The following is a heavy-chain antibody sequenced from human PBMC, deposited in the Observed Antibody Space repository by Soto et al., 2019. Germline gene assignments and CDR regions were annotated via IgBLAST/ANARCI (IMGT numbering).Heavy chain of an antibody. D-gene: IGHD5-18*01. Sequence: PGGSLRLSCAASGFTFSSYAMHWVRQAPGKGLEWVAVISYDGSNKYYADSVKGRFTISRDNSKNTLYLQMNSLRAEDTAVYYCAKATAMVYYYYGMDVWGPGTTVTVSS. CDR1: GFTFSSYA. V-gene: IGHV3-30-3*01. CDR3: AKATAMVYYYYGMDV. J-gene: IGHJ6*02. CDR2: ISYDGSNK.